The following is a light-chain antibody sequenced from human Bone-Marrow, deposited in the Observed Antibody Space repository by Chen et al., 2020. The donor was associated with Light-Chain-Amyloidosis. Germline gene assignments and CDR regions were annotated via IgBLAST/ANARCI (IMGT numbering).Light chain of an antibody. CDR1: NIGATS. Sequence: SYVLTKPSSVSVAPGETATIACGGNNIGATSVHWYQQTPGQAPILVVYDDSDRPSGIPERFSGSNSGNTATLTINRVQAGDEADYYCQVWDRSGDRPVFGGGTKLTVL. V-gene: IGLV3-21*02. J-gene: IGLJ3*02. CDR2: DDS. CDR3: QVWDRSGDRPV.